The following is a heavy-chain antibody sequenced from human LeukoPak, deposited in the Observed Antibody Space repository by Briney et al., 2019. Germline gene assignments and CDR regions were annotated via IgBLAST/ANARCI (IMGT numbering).Heavy chain of an antibody. CDR3: ANGPSWTDILTGYYIS. CDR1: GFNFSSYA. CDR2: ISGSGGIT. D-gene: IGHD3-9*01. Sequence: GGDLRLSCGAPGFNFSSYAMSRVRQATGKGLERVSAISGSGGITYYADAVNDRFHSSRDNSKNTLYMQMNSLRAEDTAVYYCANGPSWTDILTGYYISWGQGTLVTVYS. V-gene: IGHV3-23*01. J-gene: IGHJ4*02.